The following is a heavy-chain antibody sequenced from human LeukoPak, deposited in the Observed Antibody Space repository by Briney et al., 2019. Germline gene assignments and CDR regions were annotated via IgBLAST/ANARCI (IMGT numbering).Heavy chain of an antibody. CDR2: ISASGYNT. V-gene: IGHV3-23*01. CDR3: ARGHSGSYGPKSFDY. J-gene: IGHJ4*02. D-gene: IGHD1-26*01. CDR1: GVTFNSHG. Sequence: GGSLRLSCAASGVTFNSHGMSWVRQSPGKGLEWVATISASGYNTYYADSVTGRFTISRDNSKNTVYLQMNSLRAEDTAVYYCARGHSGSYGPKSFDYWGQGTLVTVSS.